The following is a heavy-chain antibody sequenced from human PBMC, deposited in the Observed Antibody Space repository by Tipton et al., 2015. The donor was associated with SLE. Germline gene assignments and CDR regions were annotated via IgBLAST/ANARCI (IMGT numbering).Heavy chain of an antibody. CDR1: GFTFSSYS. V-gene: IGHV3-21*01. CDR3: ARGLFGYYYYMDV. Sequence: SLRLSCAASGFTFSSYSMNWVRQAPGKGLEWVSSISSSSSYIYYADSVKGRFTISRDNAKNSLYLQMNSLRAGDTAVYYCARGLFGYYYYMDVWGKGTTVTVSS. CDR2: ISSSSSYI. J-gene: IGHJ6*03. D-gene: IGHD3-16*01.